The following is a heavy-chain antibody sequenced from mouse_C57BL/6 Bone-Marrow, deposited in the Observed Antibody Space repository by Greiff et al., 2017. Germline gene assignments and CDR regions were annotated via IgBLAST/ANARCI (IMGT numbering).Heavy chain of an antibody. CDR3: ATGGDGEYVYWYFDM. D-gene: IGHD2-13*01. Sequence: QVQLQQSGAELVRPGASVTLSCKASGYTFTDYEMHWVKQTPVHGLEWIGAIDPETGGTAYNQKFKGKAILTADKSSSTAYMELRSLTSEDSAVYYCATGGDGEYVYWYFDMWGAGTTVTASS. CDR2: IDPETGGT. V-gene: IGHV1-15*01. CDR1: GYTFTDYE. J-gene: IGHJ1*01.